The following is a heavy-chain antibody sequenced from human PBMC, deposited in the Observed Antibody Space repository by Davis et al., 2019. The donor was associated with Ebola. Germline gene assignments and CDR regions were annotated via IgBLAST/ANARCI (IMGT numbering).Heavy chain of an antibody. J-gene: IGHJ4*02. V-gene: IGHV1-58*02. CDR2: IVVGSGNT. CDR3: AASAGTVGKFDF. D-gene: IGHD1-14*01. Sequence: SVKVSCKASGFTFSSSGMQWVRQARGQRLEWIGGIVVGSGNTNYAQKFRERLTMTRDLSTSTAYMELSSLRFEDTAVYYCAASAGTVGKFDFWGQGTLVTVSS. CDR1: GFTFSSSG.